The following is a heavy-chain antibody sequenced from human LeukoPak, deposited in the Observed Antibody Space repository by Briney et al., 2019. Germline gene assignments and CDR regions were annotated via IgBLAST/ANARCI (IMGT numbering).Heavy chain of an antibody. V-gene: IGHV4-39*01. D-gene: IGHD4-23*01. CDR1: GGSISSSSYY. CDR2: IYYSGST. J-gene: IGHJ5*02. CDR3: ARVVTPGYGGWFDP. Sequence: SETLSLTCTVSGGSISSSSYYWGWIRRPPGKGLEWIGSIYYSGSTYYNPSLKSRVTISVDTSKNQFSLKLSSVTAADTAVYYCARVVTPGYGGWFDPWGQGTLVTVSS.